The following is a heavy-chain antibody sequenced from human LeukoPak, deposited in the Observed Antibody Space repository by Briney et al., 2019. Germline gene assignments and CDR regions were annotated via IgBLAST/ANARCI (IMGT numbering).Heavy chain of an antibody. CDR3: ARSPRAQDAFDI. CDR2: IIPIFGTA. J-gene: IGHJ3*02. V-gene: IGHV1-69*01. Sequence: SVKVSCKASGGTFSSYAISWVRQAPGQGLEWMGGIIPIFGTANYAQKFQGRVTITADESTSTAYMELSRLRSDDTAVYYCARSPRAQDAFDIWGQGTMVTVSS. CDR1: GGTFSSYA.